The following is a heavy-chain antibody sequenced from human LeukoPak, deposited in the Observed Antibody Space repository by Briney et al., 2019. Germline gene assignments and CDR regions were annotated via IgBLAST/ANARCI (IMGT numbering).Heavy chain of an antibody. CDR1: GFTLSNYG. D-gene: IGHD3-10*01. V-gene: IGHV3-23*01. CDR3: ARRGVVIRVILVGFHKEAYYFDS. CDR2: ICGSGGRT. J-gene: IGHJ4*02. Sequence: GGSLRLSCAVSGFTLSNYGMSWVRQAPGRGLEWVAGICGSGGRTNYVDSVKGRFTISRDNLRITLYLQMTSLRAEDTAVYFSARRGVVIRVILVGFHKEAYYFDSWGQGALVSVSS.